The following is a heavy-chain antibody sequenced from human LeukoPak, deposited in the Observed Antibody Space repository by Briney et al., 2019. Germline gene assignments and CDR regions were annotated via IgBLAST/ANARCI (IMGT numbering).Heavy chain of an antibody. CDR3: ARGGWREQWLDPLTFWRYYFDY. V-gene: IGHV4-39*07. D-gene: IGHD6-19*01. CDR2: IYYSGST. J-gene: IGHJ4*02. Sequence: SETLSLTCTISDGSISSSRYYWGWIRLPPGKGLELIGIIYYSGSTYYNPSLKSRVTISVDTSKNQFSLKLSSVTAADTAVYYCARGGWREQWLDPLTFWRYYFDYWGQGTLVTVSS. CDR1: DGSISSSRYY.